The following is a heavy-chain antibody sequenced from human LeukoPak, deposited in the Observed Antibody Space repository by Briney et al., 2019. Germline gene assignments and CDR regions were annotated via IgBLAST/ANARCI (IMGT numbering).Heavy chain of an antibody. J-gene: IGHJ4*02. CDR1: GGSFSGYY. V-gene: IGHV4-34*01. Sequence: SETLSLTCAVYGGSFSGYYWSWIRQPPGKGLEWIGEINHSGSTNYYPSLKSRVTISVDTSKNQFSLKLSSVTAADTAVYYCARVLYDSSGYYFAYWGQGTLVTVSS. CDR3: ARVLYDSSGYYFAY. CDR2: INHSGST. D-gene: IGHD3-22*01.